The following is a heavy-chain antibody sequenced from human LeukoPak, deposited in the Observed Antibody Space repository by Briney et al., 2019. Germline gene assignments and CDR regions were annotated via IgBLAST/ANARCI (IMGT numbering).Heavy chain of an antibody. Sequence: GGSLRLSCAASGFTFSSYEMNWFRQAPGKGLEWVSYIDGHGTIIHYADSVRDRFTISRDNAKNSLSLQMNSLRADDTAVYYCARDTPGVIITPDYWGQGTLVTVSS. CDR1: GFTFSSYE. CDR2: IDGHGTII. D-gene: IGHD3-22*01. V-gene: IGHV3-48*03. CDR3: ARDTPGVIITPDY. J-gene: IGHJ4*02.